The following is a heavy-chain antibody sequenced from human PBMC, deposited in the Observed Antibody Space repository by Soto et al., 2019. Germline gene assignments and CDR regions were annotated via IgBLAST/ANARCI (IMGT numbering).Heavy chain of an antibody. J-gene: IGHJ6*02. CDR3: AVDYGSGRGSYYYYGMDV. CDR2: IYYSGST. Sequence: SETLSLTCTVSGGSISSYYWSWIRQPPGKGLEWIGYIYYSGSTNYNPSLKSRVTISVDTSKNQFSLKLSSVTAADTAVYYCAVDYGSGRGSYYYYGMDVWGQGTTVTVSS. V-gene: IGHV4-59*01. D-gene: IGHD3-10*01. CDR1: GGSISSYY.